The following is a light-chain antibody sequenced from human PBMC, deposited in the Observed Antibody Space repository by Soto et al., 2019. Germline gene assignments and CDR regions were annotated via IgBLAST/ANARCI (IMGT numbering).Light chain of an antibody. CDR3: TSYAGVHNVV. CDR2: EVT. J-gene: IGLJ2*01. V-gene: IGLV2-14*01. Sequence: QSALTQPASVSGSPGQSITISCTGTASDVGGYDYVSWYQQHPGKAPKLMIYEVTNRPSGISNRFSGSKSGNTASLTVSGLQAEDEGNYYCTSYAGVHNVVFGGGTKLTVL. CDR1: ASDVGGYDY.